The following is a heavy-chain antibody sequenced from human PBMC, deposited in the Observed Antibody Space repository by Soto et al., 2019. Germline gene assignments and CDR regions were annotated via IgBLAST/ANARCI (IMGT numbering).Heavy chain of an antibody. CDR2: INAGNGNT. V-gene: IGHV1-3*01. J-gene: IGHJ4*02. CDR3: ARDILYSHGSVY. Sequence: GASVKVSCKASGYTFTSYAMHWVRQAPGQRLEWMGWINAGNGNTKYSQKFQGRVTITRDTSASTAYMELSSLRSEDTAVYYCARDILYSHGSVYWGQGTLVTVSS. CDR1: GYTFTSYA. D-gene: IGHD5-18*01.